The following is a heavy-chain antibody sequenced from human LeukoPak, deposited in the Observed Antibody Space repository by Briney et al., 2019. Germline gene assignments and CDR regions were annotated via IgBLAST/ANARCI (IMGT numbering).Heavy chain of an antibody. CDR2: INHSGST. CDR1: GGSFSGYY. Sequence: SETLSLTCAVYGGSFSGYYWSWIRQPPEKGLEWIGEINHSGSTNYNPSLKSRVTISVDTSKNQFSLKLSSVTAADTAVYYCARVPPTLDYDILTGYYPGAFDIWGQGTMVTVSS. D-gene: IGHD3-9*01. V-gene: IGHV4-34*01. J-gene: IGHJ3*02. CDR3: ARVPPTLDYDILTGYYPGAFDI.